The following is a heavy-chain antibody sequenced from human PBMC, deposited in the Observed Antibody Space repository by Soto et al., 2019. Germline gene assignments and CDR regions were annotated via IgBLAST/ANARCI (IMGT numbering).Heavy chain of an antibody. CDR1: GFTFSSYA. Sequence: GGSLRLSCAASGFTFSSYAMSWVRQAPGKGLEWVSAISGSGGSTYYADSVKGRFTISRDNSKNTLYLQMNSLRAEDTAVYYCIAAAGADYYYYYGMDVWGQGTTVTVSS. CDR3: IAAAGADYYYYYGMDV. CDR2: ISGSGGST. D-gene: IGHD6-13*01. V-gene: IGHV3-23*01. J-gene: IGHJ6*02.